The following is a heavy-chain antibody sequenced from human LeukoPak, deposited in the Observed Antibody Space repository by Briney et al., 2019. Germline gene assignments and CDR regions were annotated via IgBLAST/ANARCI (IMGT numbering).Heavy chain of an antibody. V-gene: IGHV3-7*01. CDR1: GFTFSSYW. Sequence: PGGSLRLSCAASGFTFSSYWMSWVRQAPGKGLEWVANIKQDGSEKYYVDPVKGRFTISRDNAKNSLYLQMNSLRAEDTAVYYCARSTPYVSFDIWGQGTMVTVSS. CDR3: ARSTPYVSFDI. D-gene: IGHD3-16*01. J-gene: IGHJ3*02. CDR2: IKQDGSEK.